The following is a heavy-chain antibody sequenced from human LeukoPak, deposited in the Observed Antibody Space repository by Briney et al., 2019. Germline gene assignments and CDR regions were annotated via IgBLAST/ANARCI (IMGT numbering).Heavy chain of an antibody. Sequence: PSETLSFTCTVSGGSISSYYWSWIRQPPGKGLEWIGYIYYSGSTNYNPSLKSRVTISVDTSKNQFSLKLSSVTAADTAVYYCAREGSIVVPDHYYYYYMDVWGKGTTVTVSS. J-gene: IGHJ6*03. CDR3: AREGSIVVPDHYYYYYMDV. D-gene: IGHD2-2*01. CDR1: GGSISSYY. V-gene: IGHV4-59*01. CDR2: IYYSGST.